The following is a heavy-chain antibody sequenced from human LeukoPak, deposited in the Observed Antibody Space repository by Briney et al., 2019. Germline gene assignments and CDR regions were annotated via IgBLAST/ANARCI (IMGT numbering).Heavy chain of an antibody. J-gene: IGHJ3*02. Sequence: SETLSLTCTVSGGSISSGGYSWSWIRQHPGKGLGWIGYIYYSGSTYYNPSLKSRVTISVDTSKNQFSLKLSSVTAADTAVYYCARAYYYDSTPHAFDIWGQGTMVTVSS. CDR2: IYYSGST. CDR1: GGSISSGGYS. V-gene: IGHV4-31*03. D-gene: IGHD3-22*01. CDR3: ARAYYYDSTPHAFDI.